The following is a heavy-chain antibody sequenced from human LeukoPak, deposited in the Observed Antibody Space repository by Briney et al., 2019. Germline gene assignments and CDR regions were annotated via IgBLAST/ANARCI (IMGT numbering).Heavy chain of an antibody. D-gene: IGHD1-26*01. J-gene: IGHJ4*02. V-gene: IGHV4-61*01. CDR1: GGSVSSGSYY. Sequence: SETLSLTCTVSGGSVSSGSYYWSWIRQPPGKGLEWIGYIYYSGSTNYNPSLKSRVTIPVDTSKNQFSLKLSSVTAADTAVYYCARDGIVGATGEFDYWGQGTLVTVSS. CDR2: IYYSGST. CDR3: ARDGIVGATGEFDY.